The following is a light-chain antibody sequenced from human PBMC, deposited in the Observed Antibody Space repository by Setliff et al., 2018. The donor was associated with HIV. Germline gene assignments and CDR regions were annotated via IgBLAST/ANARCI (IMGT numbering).Light chain of an antibody. CDR2: DVS. J-gene: IGLJ1*01. CDR3: SSYTSSNTYV. CDR1: SRDVGGGSNY. Sequence: QSALTQAASVSGSPGQSITMSCTGTSRDVGGGSNYVSWYQQHPGKAPKLIIYDVSNRPSGVSYRFSASKSGNTASLTISGLQAEDEADYYCSSYTSSNTYVFGTGTKFTVL. V-gene: IGLV2-14*03.